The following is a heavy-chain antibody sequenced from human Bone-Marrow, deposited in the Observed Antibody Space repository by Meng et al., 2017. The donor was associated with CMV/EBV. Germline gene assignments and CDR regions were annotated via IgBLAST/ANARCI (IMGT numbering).Heavy chain of an antibody. CDR3: ARWGLQGSRPRPLDY. V-gene: IGHV3-21*01. J-gene: IGHJ4*02. Sequence: GESLKISCAASGFTFSNYSMNWVRQVPGKGLEWVSSITTDTAYVYYADSVKGRFTISRDNARNSLYLQINSLRAEDTAVYYCARWGLQGSRPRPLDYWGQGTVVTVSS. CDR1: GFTFSNYS. D-gene: IGHD1-26*01. CDR2: ITTDTAYV.